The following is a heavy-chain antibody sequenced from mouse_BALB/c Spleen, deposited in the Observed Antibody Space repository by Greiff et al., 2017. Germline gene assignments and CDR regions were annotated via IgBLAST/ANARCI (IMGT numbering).Heavy chain of an antibody. CDR3: AREAYDYDDGYYAMDY. CDR1: GYSITSGYY. J-gene: IGHJ4*01. V-gene: IGHV3-6*02. CDR2: ISYDGSN. Sequence: ESGPGLVKPSQSLSLTCSVTGYSITSGYYWNWIRQFPGNKLEWMGYISYDGSNNYNPSLKNRISITRDTSKNQFFLKLNSVTTEDTATYYCAREAYDYDDGYYAMDYWGQGTSVTVSS. D-gene: IGHD2-4*01.